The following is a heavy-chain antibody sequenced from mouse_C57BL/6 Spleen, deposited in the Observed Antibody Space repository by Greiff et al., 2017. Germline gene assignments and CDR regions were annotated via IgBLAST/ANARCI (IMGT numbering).Heavy chain of an antibody. CDR3: ARYEDTGDDGDYEGAMDY. Sequence: VQLQQPGAELVKPGASVKLSCKASGYTFTEYTIHWVKQRSGQGLEWIGWFYPGSGSIKYNEKFKDKATLTADKSSSTVYMELSRLTSEDSAVXSCARYEDTGDDGDYEGAMDYWGQGTSVTVSS. CDR1: GYTFTEYT. D-gene: IGHD2-3*01. V-gene: IGHV1-62-2*01. CDR2: FYPGSGSI. J-gene: IGHJ4*01.